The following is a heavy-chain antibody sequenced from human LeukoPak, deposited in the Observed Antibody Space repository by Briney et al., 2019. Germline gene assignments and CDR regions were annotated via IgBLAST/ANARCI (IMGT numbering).Heavy chain of an antibody. CDR2: IYYSGST. D-gene: IGHD6-19*01. J-gene: IGHJ4*02. CDR1: GGSVSSGSYY. Sequence: PSETLSLTCTVSGGSVSSGSYYWSWIRQPPGKGLEWIGYIYYSGSTNYNPSLKSRVTISVDTSKNQFSLKLSSVTAADTAVYYCARDGYSSGWYTIDYWGQGTLVTVSS. V-gene: IGHV4-61*01. CDR3: ARDGYSSGWYTIDY.